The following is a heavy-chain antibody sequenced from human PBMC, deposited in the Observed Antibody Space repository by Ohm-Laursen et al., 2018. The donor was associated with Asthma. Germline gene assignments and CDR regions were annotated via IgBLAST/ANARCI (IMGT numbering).Heavy chain of an antibody. Sequence: SSVKVSCNASGGTFSSYAISWVRQAPGQGLEWMGGVIPILGTTNYAQNFQGRITITADESTSTAYMDLSSLRSEDTAVYYCARGGYGGYDLYYAMDVWGQGTTVTVSS. V-gene: IGHV1-69*01. CDR2: VIPILGTT. CDR1: GGTFSSYA. J-gene: IGHJ6*02. D-gene: IGHD5-12*01. CDR3: ARGGYGGYDLYYAMDV.